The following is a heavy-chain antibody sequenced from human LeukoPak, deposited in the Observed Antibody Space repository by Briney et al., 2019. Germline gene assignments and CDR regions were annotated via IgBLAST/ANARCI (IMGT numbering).Heavy chain of an antibody. Sequence: KPSETLSLTCAVYGGSFSGYYWSWIRQPPGKGLEWIGEINHSGSTNYNPSLKSRVTISVDTSKNQFSLKLSSVTAADTAVYYCASSGSQEGFDYWGQGILVTVSS. V-gene: IGHV4-34*01. CDR3: ASSGSQEGFDY. J-gene: IGHJ4*02. CDR2: INHSGST. CDR1: GGSFSGYY. D-gene: IGHD1-26*01.